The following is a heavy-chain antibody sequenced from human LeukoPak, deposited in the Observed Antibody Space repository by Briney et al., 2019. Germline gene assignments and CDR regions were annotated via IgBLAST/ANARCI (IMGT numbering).Heavy chain of an antibody. V-gene: IGHV3-21*01. CDR2: ISSSSSYI. Sequence: PGGSLRLSCAASGFTFSSYSMNWVRQAPGKGLEWVSSISSSSSYIYYADSVKGRFTISRDNAKNSLYLQMNSLRAEDTAVYYCARGKSTMVVSKATGVSSWFDPWGQGTLVTVSS. CDR1: GFTFSSYS. CDR3: ARGKSTMVVSKATGVSSWFDP. D-gene: IGHD3-22*01. J-gene: IGHJ5*02.